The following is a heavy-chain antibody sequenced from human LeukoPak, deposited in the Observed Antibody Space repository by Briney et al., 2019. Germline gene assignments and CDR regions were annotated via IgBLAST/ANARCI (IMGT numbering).Heavy chain of an antibody. J-gene: IGHJ3*02. V-gene: IGHV1-69*13. CDR2: IIPIFGTA. CDR1: GGTFSSYA. CDR3: ARDSRSSATQPHPKNDAFDI. Sequence: GASVKVSCKASGGTFSSYAISWVRQAPGQGLEWMGGIIPIFGTANYAQKFQGRVTITADESTSTAYMELSSLRSEDTAVYYCARDSRSSATQPHPKNDAFDIWGQGTMATVSS. D-gene: IGHD3-22*01.